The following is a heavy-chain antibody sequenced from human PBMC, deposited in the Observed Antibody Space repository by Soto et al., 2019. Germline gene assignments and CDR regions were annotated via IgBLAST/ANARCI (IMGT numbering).Heavy chain of an antibody. D-gene: IGHD3-10*01. CDR1: GGSISSGDYY. Sequence: ASETLSLTCTVSGGSISSGDYYWSWIRQPPGKGLEWIGDIYYSGSTYYNPSLKSRVAISVDTSKNHFSLKLSSVTAADTAVYYCASHKSSPYFDYWGQGTLVTVSS. J-gene: IGHJ4*02. CDR2: IYYSGST. V-gene: IGHV4-30-4*01. CDR3: ASHKSSPYFDY.